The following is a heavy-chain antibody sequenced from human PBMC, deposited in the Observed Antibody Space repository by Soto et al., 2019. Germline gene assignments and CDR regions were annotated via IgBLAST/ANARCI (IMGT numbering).Heavy chain of an antibody. D-gene: IGHD1-20*01. V-gene: IGHV3-21*06. J-gene: IGHJ5*02. CDR3: ARDPARPKRYWFDP. CDR1: GFTYIAYT. CDR2: ISGTGAYI. Sequence: DVQLVESGGGLVKPGESLRLSCAASGFTYIAYTMHWVRQAPGKGLEWVSSISGTGAYIYYADSVKGRFTISRDNAKNSLFLQMNNLRAEDTAVYYCARDPARPKRYWFDPRGQGTLVTVSS.